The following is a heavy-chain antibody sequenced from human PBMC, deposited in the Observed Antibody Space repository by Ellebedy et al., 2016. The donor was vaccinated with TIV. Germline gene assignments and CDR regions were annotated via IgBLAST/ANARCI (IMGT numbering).Heavy chain of an antibody. Sequence: GESLKISCSVSGFTFSSFAMHWVRQAPGKGLEFVSAIYSNGGTPNYADSVKGRFTISRDNSKNTLYLQMSSLRPEDTAVYYCVKAWHSSSWYSNWFDPWGQGTLVTVSS. J-gene: IGHJ5*02. CDR3: VKAWHSSSWYSNWFDP. D-gene: IGHD6-13*01. CDR1: GFTFSSFA. V-gene: IGHV3-64D*09. CDR2: IYSNGGTP.